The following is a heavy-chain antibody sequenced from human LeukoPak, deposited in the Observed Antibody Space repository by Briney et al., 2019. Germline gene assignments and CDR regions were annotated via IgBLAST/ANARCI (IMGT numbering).Heavy chain of an antibody. D-gene: IGHD6-19*01. V-gene: IGHV4-34*01. CDR1: GGSFSGYY. CDR2: INHSGST. J-gene: IGHJ4*02. Sequence: SETLSLTCSVYGGSFSGYYWTWIRQPPGKGLEWIGEINHSGSTNYNPSLKSRVTISVDTSKNQFSLKLSSVTAADTAVYYCARGKGSGWTFDYWGQGTLVTVSS. CDR3: ARGKGSGWTFDY.